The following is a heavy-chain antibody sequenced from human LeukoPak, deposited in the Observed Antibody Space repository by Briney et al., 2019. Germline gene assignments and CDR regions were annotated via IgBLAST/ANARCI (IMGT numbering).Heavy chain of an antibody. J-gene: IGHJ3*02. V-gene: IGHV1-69*13. CDR2: IIPIFGTA. CDR3: AREAVVTSSRAEDAFDI. Sequence: GAPVKVSCKASGGTFSSYAISWVRQAPGQGLEWMGGIIPIFGTANYAQKSQGRVTITADESTSTAYMELSSLRSEDTAVYYCAREAVVTSSRAEDAFDIWGQGTMVTVSS. D-gene: IGHD4-23*01. CDR1: GGTFSSYA.